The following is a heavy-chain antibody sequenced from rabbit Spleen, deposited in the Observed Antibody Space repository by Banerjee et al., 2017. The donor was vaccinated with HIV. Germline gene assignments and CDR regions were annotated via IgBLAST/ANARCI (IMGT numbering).Heavy chain of an antibody. CDR2: IELGSSGFT. CDR1: GVSFSGSSY. J-gene: IGHJ6*01. Sequence: QEQLVESGGGLVKPGASLTLTSIASGVSFSGSSYMCWVRQAPGKGLEWIACIELGSSGFTYFASWAKGRFTISKTSSTTVTLHMTSLTAADTATYFCARDTSSSFSSYGMDLWGPGTLVTVS. V-gene: IGHV1S45*01. CDR3: ARDTSSSFSSYGMDL. D-gene: IGHD1-1*01.